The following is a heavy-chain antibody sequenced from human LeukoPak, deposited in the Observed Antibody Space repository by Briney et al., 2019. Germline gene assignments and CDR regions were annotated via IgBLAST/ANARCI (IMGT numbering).Heavy chain of an antibody. CDR1: GFTFSTYW. CDR3: ARNAFDA. V-gene: IGHV3-7*01. Sequence: GGSLRLSCAASGFTFSTYWMRWVRQAPGKGLEWVANINQDGREKSYVHSVKSQFTISRDNAKNSLYLQMNRLRVEDTAVYYCARNAFDAWGQGTMVTVSS. CDR2: INQDGREK. J-gene: IGHJ3*01.